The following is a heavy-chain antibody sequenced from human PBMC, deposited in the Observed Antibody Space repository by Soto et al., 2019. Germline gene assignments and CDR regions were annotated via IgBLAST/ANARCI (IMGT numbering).Heavy chain of an antibody. V-gene: IGHV4-31*03. CDR1: GDSISGGASF. CDR3: AKLSCTSSTCYFPGWFDP. CDR2: VYYSGSS. Sequence: PSETLSLTCTVSGDSISGGASFWSWIRQPPGKGLEWIANVYYSGSSYYNPSLKSRLTISVDTTKNQFSLQLKSMTAADTAVYYCAKLSCTSSTCYFPGWFDPWGQGTLVPVSS. D-gene: IGHD2-2*01. J-gene: IGHJ5*02.